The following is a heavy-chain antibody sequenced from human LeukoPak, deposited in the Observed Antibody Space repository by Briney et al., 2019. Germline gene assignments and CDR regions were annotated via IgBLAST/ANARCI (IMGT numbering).Heavy chain of an antibody. CDR2: ISAYNGNT. J-gene: IGHJ6*02. CDR3: ARDGGQGFVVVPAAMPPIGYYYYGMDV. D-gene: IGHD2-2*01. Sequence: GASVKVSCKASGYTFTSYGISWVRQAPGQGLEWMGWISAYNGNTNYAQKLQGRVTMTTDTSTSTAYMELRSLRSDDTAVYYCARDGGQGFVVVPAAMPPIGYYYYGMDVWGQGTTVTVSS. V-gene: IGHV1-18*01. CDR1: GYTFTSYG.